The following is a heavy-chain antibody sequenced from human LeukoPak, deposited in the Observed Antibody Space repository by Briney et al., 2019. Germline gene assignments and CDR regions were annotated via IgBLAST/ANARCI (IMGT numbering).Heavy chain of an antibody. V-gene: IGHV1-69*05. CDR2: IIPIFGTA. J-gene: IGHJ6*03. CDR3: ARVFYGDYYYYYYMDV. D-gene: IGHD4-17*01. CDR1: GGTFSSYT. Sequence: EASVKVSCKASGGTFSSYTISWVRQAPGQGLEWMGGIIPIFGTANYAQKFQGRVTITTDESTSTAYMELSSLRSEDTAVYYCARVFYGDYYYYYYMDVWGKGTTVTVSS.